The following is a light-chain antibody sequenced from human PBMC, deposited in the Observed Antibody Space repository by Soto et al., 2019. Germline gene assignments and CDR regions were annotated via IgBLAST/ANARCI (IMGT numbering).Light chain of an antibody. J-gene: IGKJ2*01. CDR2: VST. V-gene: IGKV1-39*01. CDR3: QQSYSSLYT. Sequence: DIQVTQSPSSLSASVGDRVTVTCRTSQSVNSYLNWYQQKPGRAPKLLIYVSTNLQSGVPTRFSGSGFGTYFSLTISSLQPEDFATYYCQQSYSSLYTFGQGTKLEIK. CDR1: QSVNSY.